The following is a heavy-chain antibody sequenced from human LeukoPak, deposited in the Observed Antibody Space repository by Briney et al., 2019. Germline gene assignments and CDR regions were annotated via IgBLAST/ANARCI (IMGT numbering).Heavy chain of an antibody. CDR2: INHSGGT. J-gene: IGHJ6*02. Sequence: SETLSLTCAVYGGSFSGYYWSWIRQPPGKGLEWIGEINHSGGTNYNPSLKSRVTISVDTSKNQFSLKLSSVTAADTAVYYCARQLGQFDYYGSGSYYKTKGMDVWGQGTTVTVSS. V-gene: IGHV4-34*01. CDR3: ARQLGQFDYYGSGSYYKTKGMDV. CDR1: GGSFSGYY. D-gene: IGHD3-10*01.